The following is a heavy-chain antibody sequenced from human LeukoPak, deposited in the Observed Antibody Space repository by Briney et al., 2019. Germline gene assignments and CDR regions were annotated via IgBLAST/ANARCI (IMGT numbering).Heavy chain of an antibody. Sequence: GGSLRLSCEGSAFIFSGHWMNWVRQTPGKGLEWVASIKEDGSERQYVDSVKGRFSISRDNTKGSLFLQLNSLRAEDTAVYYCAGPYSSSWYRSYYYYYGMDVWGQGTTVTVSS. CDR1: AFIFSGHW. J-gene: IGHJ6*02. V-gene: IGHV3-7*03. D-gene: IGHD6-13*01. CDR2: IKEDGSER. CDR3: AGPYSSSWYRSYYYYYGMDV.